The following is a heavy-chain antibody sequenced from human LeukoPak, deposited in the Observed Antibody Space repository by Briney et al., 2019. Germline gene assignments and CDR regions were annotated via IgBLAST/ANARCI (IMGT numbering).Heavy chain of an antibody. Sequence: GGSLRLSCAASGFTFDDYAMHWVRQAPGKGLEWVSLFSGDGGSTYYADSVKGRFTISRDNSKNSLYLQMNSLRTEDTALYYCAKDIGRFGEYGMDVWGQGTTVTVSS. V-gene: IGHV3-43*02. CDR1: GFTFDDYA. CDR3: AKDIGRFGEYGMDV. CDR2: FSGDGGST. D-gene: IGHD3-10*01. J-gene: IGHJ6*02.